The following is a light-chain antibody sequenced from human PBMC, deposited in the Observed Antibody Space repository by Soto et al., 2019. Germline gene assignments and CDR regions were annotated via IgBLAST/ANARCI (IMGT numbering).Light chain of an antibody. V-gene: IGLV3-1*01. Sequence: SYELTQPPSVSVSPGQTASITCSGDKLGDKYACWYQQKPGQSPVLVIYQDSKRPSGIPERFPGSNSGNTATLTISGTQAMDEADYYCQAWDSSNVFGTGTKLTVL. CDR2: QDS. CDR3: QAWDSSNV. J-gene: IGLJ1*01. CDR1: KLGDKY.